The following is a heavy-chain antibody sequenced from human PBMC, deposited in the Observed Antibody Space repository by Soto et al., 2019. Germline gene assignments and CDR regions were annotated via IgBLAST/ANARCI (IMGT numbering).Heavy chain of an antibody. CDR2: ISSSGSTI. D-gene: IGHD3-9*01. V-gene: IGHV3-48*03. CDR3: ANEPLEYDILTGYYYYGMDV. Sequence: PGGSLRLSWAASGFTFSSYEMNSVRQAPVKGLDWVSYISSSGSTIYYADSVKGRFTISRDNAKNSLYLQMNSLRAEDTAVYYCANEPLEYDILTGYYYYGMDVWGQGTTVTVSS. CDR1: GFTFSSYE. J-gene: IGHJ6*02.